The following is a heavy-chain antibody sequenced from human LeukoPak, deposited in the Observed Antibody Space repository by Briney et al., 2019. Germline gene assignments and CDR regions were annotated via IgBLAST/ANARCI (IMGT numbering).Heavy chain of an antibody. CDR3: ARDKSRYYDILTGRAWFDP. D-gene: IGHD3-9*01. Sequence: SVKVSCKASGDTLSSYAISWVRQAPGQGLEWMGGIIPIFGTANYAQKFQGRVTITADKSTSTAYMELSSLRSDDTAVYYCARDKSRYYDILTGRAWFDPWGQGTLVTVSS. CDR1: GDTLSSYA. V-gene: IGHV1-69*06. J-gene: IGHJ5*02. CDR2: IIPIFGTA.